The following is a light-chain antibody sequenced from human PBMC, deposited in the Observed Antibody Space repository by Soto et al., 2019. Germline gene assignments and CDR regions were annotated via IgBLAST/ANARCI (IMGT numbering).Light chain of an antibody. CDR2: SIS. CDR3: HQCGTTPPFT. J-gene: IGKJ3*01. CDR1: ESVSSSY. V-gene: IGKV3-20*01. Sequence: EIVLTQSPGTLSLSPGERATLSCWASESVSSSYLAWYQQKPGQAPRLLIHSISTRAPDIPDRFSGSGSGTHFTLTISRLEPEDCAVYYCHQCGTTPPFTFGPGTRVDIK.